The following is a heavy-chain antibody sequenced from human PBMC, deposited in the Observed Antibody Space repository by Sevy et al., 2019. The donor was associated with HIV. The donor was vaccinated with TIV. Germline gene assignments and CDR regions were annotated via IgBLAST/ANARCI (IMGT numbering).Heavy chain of an antibody. Sequence: GGSLRLSCAASGFTFSNAWMSWVRQSPGKGLEWVGRIRSKAGGGTTDYATILKGKFTTSRDDSRDILYLQLNSLETEDTAVYYCTTDHRRDGIVVVPFEYWGQGTLVTVSS. V-gene: IGHV3-15*01. CDR3: TTDHRRDGIVVVPFEY. CDR1: GFTFSNAW. CDR2: IRSKAGGGTT. D-gene: IGHD2-15*01. J-gene: IGHJ4*02.